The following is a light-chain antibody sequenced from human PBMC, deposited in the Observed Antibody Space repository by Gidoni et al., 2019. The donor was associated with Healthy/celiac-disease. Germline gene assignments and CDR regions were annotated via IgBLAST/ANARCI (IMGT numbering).Light chain of an antibody. Sequence: DIQMTQSPSSLSASVGDRVTSPCRARQSISSYLNWYQQTPGKAPKLLIYAASSLQSVVPSRFSGSGSWTDFTLTISSLQPEDFATYYCQQSYSTPRYTFGQGTKLEIK. CDR1: QSISSY. CDR2: AAS. V-gene: IGKV1-39*01. J-gene: IGKJ2*01. CDR3: QQSYSTPRYT.